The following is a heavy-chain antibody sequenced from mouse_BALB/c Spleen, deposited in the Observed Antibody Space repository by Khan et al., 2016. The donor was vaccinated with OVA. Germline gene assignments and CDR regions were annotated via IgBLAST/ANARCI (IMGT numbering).Heavy chain of an antibody. CDR1: GYSITSNYA. J-gene: IGHJ4*01. CDR2: ISYSGST. V-gene: IGHV3-2*02. Sequence: EVALVESGPGLVKPSQSLSLTCTVTGYSITSNYAWNWIRQFPGNKLEWMGYISYSGSTNYNPSLKSRISITRDTSKNQFFLQLNSVTTEDSATCYGARGNYYGYALDYWGQGASITVSS. D-gene: IGHD1-1*01. CDR3: ARGNYYGYALDY.